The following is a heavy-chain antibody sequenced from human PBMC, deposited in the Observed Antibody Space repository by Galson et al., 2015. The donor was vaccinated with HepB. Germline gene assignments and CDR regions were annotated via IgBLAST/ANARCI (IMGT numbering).Heavy chain of an antibody. V-gene: IGHV1-3*01. D-gene: IGHD2-15*01. Sequence: SVKVSCKASGYTFTSYAMHWVRQAPGQRLEWMGWINAGNGNTKYSQKFQGRVTITRDTSAGTAYMELSSLRSEDTAVYYCARTGYCSGGSCYPPDNWFDPWGQGTLVTVSS. CDR2: INAGNGNT. CDR1: GYTFTSYA. J-gene: IGHJ5*02. CDR3: ARTGYCSGGSCYPPDNWFDP.